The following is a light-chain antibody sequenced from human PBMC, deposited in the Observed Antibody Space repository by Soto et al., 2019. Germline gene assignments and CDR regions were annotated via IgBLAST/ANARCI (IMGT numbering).Light chain of an antibody. CDR3: CSYGGSFNWV. Sequence: QSVLTQPASVSGSPGQSITISCTGTSSDVGTYNLVSWYQQYPGKAPKVVIYEVNQRPSGVSNRFSGSKSANTASLTISGLQAEDEADYFCCSYGGSFNWVFGGGTKLTVL. CDR1: SSDVGTYNL. CDR2: EVN. J-gene: IGLJ3*02. V-gene: IGLV2-23*02.